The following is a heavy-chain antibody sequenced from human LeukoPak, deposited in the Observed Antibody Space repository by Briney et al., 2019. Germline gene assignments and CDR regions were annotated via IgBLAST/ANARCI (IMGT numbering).Heavy chain of an antibody. V-gene: IGHV3-23*01. CDR1: GFTFSDFA. D-gene: IGHD3-22*01. CDR2: TFQGGGEI. J-gene: IGHJ4*02. CDR3: AKGSYYDSSGYSNLPFDY. Sequence: GGSLRLSCAASGFTFSDFAMIWVRQPPGKGLEWVSSTFQGGGEIHYADSVKGRFTISRDNSKNTLYLQMNSLRAEDTAVYYCAKGSYYDSSGYSNLPFDYWGQGTLVTVSS.